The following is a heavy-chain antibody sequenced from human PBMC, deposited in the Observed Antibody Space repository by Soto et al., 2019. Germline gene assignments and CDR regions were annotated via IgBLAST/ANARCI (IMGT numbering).Heavy chain of an antibody. CDR2: ISPGGETV. CDR1: GFSFTSYS. V-gene: IGHV3-48*02. Sequence: LVESGGGLVRPGGSLRLSCAASGFSFTSYSLDWVRQAPGRRPEWFAYISPGGETVHYADSVKGRFTISRDVSRNSLSLQMNGLTDEDTAMYYCARVFLSNSFDLWGPATMVTVSS. D-gene: IGHD3-3*01. CDR3: ARVFLSNSFDL. J-gene: IGHJ3*01.